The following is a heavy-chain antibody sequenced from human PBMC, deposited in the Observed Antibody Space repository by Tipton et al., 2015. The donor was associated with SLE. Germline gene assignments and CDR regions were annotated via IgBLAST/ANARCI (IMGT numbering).Heavy chain of an antibody. CDR2: ISAYNGNT. CDR1: GYTFISYG. D-gene: IGHD3-16*02. Sequence: QLVQSGPEVKKPGASVKVSCKASGYTFISYGISWVRQAPGQGLEWMGWISAYNGNTKYAQKFQDRVTMTTDTPTSTAYMELRSLRSDDTAVYYCARGDYDYIWGSYRYGFDIWGQGTMVTVSS. CDR3: ARGDYDYIWGSYRYGFDI. V-gene: IGHV1-18*01. J-gene: IGHJ3*02.